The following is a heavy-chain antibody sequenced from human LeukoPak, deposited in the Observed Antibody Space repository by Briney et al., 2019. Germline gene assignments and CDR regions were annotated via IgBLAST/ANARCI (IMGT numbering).Heavy chain of an antibody. J-gene: IGHJ6*03. D-gene: IGHD2-15*01. CDR1: GGSISSYY. CDR3: ARENCSGGSCYSIYYYYYMDV. V-gene: IGHV4-59*12. Sequence: PSEPLSLTCTVSGGSISSYYWGWIRQPPGQGLDWIGSIYYSGSTSYSPSLKSRVTISVDTSKNQFSLKLSSVTAADTAVYYCARENCSGGSCYSIYYYYYMDVWGKGTTVTVSS. CDR2: IYYSGST.